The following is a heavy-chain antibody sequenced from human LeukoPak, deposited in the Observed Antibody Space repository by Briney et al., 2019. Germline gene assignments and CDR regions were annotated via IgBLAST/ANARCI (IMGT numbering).Heavy chain of an antibody. D-gene: IGHD3-22*01. CDR1: GFTFSRYS. CDR2: INSTSTFI. Sequence: GGSLRLSCAASGFTFSRYSMNWVRQAPGKGLEWVASINSTSTFIYSADSVKGRFTISRDTAENSLFLQMNSLRAEDTAIYYCARDYFDSTNYPQTYYYYYMDVWGKGTTVTVSS. J-gene: IGHJ6*03. CDR3: ARDYFDSTNYPQTYYYYYMDV. V-gene: IGHV3-21*01.